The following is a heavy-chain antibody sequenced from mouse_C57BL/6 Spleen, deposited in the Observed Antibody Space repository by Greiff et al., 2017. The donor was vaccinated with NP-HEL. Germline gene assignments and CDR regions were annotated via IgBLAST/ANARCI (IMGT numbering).Heavy chain of an antibody. CDR3: AKFYDGYYLYYFDY. CDR2: IYPGDGDT. CDR1: GYAFSSSW. V-gene: IGHV1-82*01. D-gene: IGHD2-3*01. Sequence: VKLMESGPELVKPGASVKISCKASGYAFSSSWMNWVKQRPGKGLEWIGRIYPGDGDTNYNGKFKGKATLTADKSSSTAYMQLSSLTSEDSAVYFCAKFYDGYYLYYFDYWGQGTTLTVSS. J-gene: IGHJ2*01.